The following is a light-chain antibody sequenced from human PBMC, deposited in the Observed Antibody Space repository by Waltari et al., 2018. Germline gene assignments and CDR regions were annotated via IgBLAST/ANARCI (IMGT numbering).Light chain of an antibody. CDR3: CSYAGSYTLV. CDR1: SSDVGGYTS. V-gene: IGLV2-11*01. CDR2: DVS. J-gene: IGLJ3*02. Sequence: QSALTQPRSVSGSPGQSVTISCTGTSSDVGGYTSFSWYQQHPGKAPKLMIYDVSKRPSGVPDRFSGSKSGNTASLTISGLQAEDEADYYCCSYAGSYTLVFGGGTKLTVL.